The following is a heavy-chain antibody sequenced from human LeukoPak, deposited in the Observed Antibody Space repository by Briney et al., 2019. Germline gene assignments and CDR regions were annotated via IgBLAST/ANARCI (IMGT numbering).Heavy chain of an antibody. CDR1: GDSITSGEYH. Sequence: PSETLSLTCTVSGDSITSGEYHWTWIRQHPGKGLEWIGYTSYSGIPDSSPSLKSRATISLDTSKNQFSLKLSSVTAADTAVYYCAREPTQPLWFGESHPFDNWGQGTLVTVSS. J-gene: IGHJ4*02. CDR2: TSYSGIP. D-gene: IGHD3-10*01. CDR3: AREPTQPLWFGESHPFDN. V-gene: IGHV4-31*03.